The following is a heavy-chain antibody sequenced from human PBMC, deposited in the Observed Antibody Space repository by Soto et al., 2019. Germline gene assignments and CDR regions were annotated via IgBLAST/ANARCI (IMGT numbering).Heavy chain of an antibody. Sequence: EVQLLESGGGLVQPGGSLRLSCAASGFTFSSYAMSWVRQAPGKGLEWVSAISGSGGSTYYADSVKGRFTISRDNSKNTLYLQMNSLRAEDTAVYYCAKDLILWCGELGGWFDPWGQGTLVTVSS. V-gene: IGHV3-23*01. CDR2: ISGSGGST. CDR3: AKDLILWCGELGGWFDP. CDR1: GFTFSSYA. J-gene: IGHJ5*02. D-gene: IGHD3-10*01.